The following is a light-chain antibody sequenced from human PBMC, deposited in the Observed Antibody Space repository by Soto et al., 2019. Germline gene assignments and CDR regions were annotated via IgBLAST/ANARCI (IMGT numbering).Light chain of an antibody. CDR1: QEINSY. CDR2: AAS. V-gene: IGKV1-39*01. Sequence: DIQLTQFPSSLSASVGDRITITCRANQEINSYVNWYVQKPGKAPDLLIYAASSLQSGVPSRFSGSGSGTGFMLTISSLQPDDSATYYCQHSFITPFTVGGGTKVEIK. CDR3: QHSFITPFT. J-gene: IGKJ4*01.